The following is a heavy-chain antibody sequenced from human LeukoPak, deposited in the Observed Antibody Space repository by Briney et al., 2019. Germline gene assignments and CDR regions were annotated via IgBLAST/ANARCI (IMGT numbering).Heavy chain of an antibody. CDR3: ARLHDAFDI. V-gene: IGHV4-59*08. CDR2: IYYSGNT. CDR1: GGSISGYY. Sequence: SETLSLTCTVSGGSISGYYWSWIRQPPGKGLEWIAYIYYSGNTNYNPPLKGRGTISVDTSKNQFSLRLSSVTAADTAVYYCARLHDAFDIWGQGTVVSVSS. J-gene: IGHJ3*02.